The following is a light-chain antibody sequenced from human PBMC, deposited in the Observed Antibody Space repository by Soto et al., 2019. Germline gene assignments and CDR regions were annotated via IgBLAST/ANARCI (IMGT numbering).Light chain of an antibody. CDR2: LDS. V-gene: IGKV2-28*01. CDR3: LQALEAPMYT. Sequence: DIVMTQSPLSLPVTPGEPASISCRSSQSLLHSNGYNYLDWYLQKPGQSPQLLIYLDSNRASGVPDRFSGSGSGTDFTLKISRVEAEDVGVYYCLQALEAPMYTFGQGTKLEIK. J-gene: IGKJ2*01. CDR1: QSLLHSNGYNY.